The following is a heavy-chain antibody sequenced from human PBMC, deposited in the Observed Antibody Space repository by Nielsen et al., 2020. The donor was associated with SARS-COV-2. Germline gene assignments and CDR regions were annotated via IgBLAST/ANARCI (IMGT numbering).Heavy chain of an antibody. J-gene: IGHJ6*02. CDR1: GGSFSGYY. CDR3: ARAVAGWGYYYYGMDV. V-gene: IGHV4-34*09. Sequence: SETLSLTCAVYGGSFSGYYWSWIRQPPGKGLEWIGYIYYSGSTYYNPSLKSRVTISVDTSRNQFSLKLSSVTAADTAVYYCARAVAGWGYYYYGMDVWGQGTTVTVSS. CDR2: IYYSGST. D-gene: IGHD6-19*01.